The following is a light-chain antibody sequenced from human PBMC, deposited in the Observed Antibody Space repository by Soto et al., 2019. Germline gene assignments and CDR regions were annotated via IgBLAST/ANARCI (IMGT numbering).Light chain of an antibody. V-gene: IGLV2-23*01. CDR1: SSDVGGYNL. Sequence: QSVLTEPACVSVSPGQSITVSCTGTSSDVGGYNLVSWYQQHPGKAPKVMIYEGSKRPSGVSNRFSGSKSGNTASLTISGLQAEDEADYYCCSYAGSSTYVFGTGTKVTVL. CDR2: EGS. CDR3: CSYAGSSTYV. J-gene: IGLJ1*01.